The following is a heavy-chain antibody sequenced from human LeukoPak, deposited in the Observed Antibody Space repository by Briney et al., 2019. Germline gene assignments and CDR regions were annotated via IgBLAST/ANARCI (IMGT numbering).Heavy chain of an antibody. D-gene: IGHD3-9*01. CDR1: GYTFITHG. J-gene: IGHJ4*02. CDR3: ARGRLRYLDWTRAYSDY. CDR2: ISAYNGNT. Sequence: ASVKVSCKASGYTFITHGLTWVRQAPGQGLEWMGWISAYNGNTIYAQTLQDRLTMTTDTTTSTAYMELRSLRSDDTAVYYCARGRLRYLDWTRAYSDYWGQGTLVTVSS. V-gene: IGHV1-18*01.